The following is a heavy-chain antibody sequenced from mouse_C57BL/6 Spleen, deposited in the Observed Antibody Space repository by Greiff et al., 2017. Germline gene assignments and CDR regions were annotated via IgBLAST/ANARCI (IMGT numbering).Heavy chain of an antibody. CDR1: GFNIKDDY. Sequence: VQLQQSGAELVRPGASVKLSCTASGFNIKDDYMHWVKQRPEQGLEWIGWIDPENGDTEYASKFQGKATITADTSSHTAYLHLSSLTSEDTAVYYCTTSVYYCPPYWGQGTSVTVAS. CDR2: IDPENGDT. CDR3: TTSVYYCPPY. V-gene: IGHV14-4*01. J-gene: IGHJ4*01. D-gene: IGHD2-1*01.